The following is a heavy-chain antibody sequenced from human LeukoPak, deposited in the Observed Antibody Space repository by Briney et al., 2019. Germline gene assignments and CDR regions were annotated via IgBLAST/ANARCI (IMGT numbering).Heavy chain of an antibody. Sequence: SETLSLTCTVSGVSISSSNSYWGWIRQPPGKGLEWIGSIYYTGNTYYNASLKSRVTISIDTSKNQISLRLTSVTATDTGIYYCARQTGSGLFILPGGQGTLVTVSS. D-gene: IGHD3/OR15-3a*01. CDR2: IYYTGNT. J-gene: IGHJ4*02. V-gene: IGHV4-39*01. CDR3: ARQTGSGLFILP. CDR1: GVSISSSNSY.